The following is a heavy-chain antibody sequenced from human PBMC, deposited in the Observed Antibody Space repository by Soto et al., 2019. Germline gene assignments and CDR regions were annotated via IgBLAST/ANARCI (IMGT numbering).Heavy chain of an antibody. J-gene: IGHJ4*02. D-gene: IGHD3-3*01. CDR2: ISGGAENT. CDR3: VSDFSRLDN. V-gene: IGHV3-23*01. CDR1: GFTFRSFA. Sequence: EVQLLESGGDFVQPGGSLRLSCAASGFTFRSFAMNWVRQVPGKGLEWVSTISGGAENTYYADSVKGRFTISRDNSKNTLFLQMTSLRVENTAVYSFVSDFSRLDNWGQGTLVTVSS.